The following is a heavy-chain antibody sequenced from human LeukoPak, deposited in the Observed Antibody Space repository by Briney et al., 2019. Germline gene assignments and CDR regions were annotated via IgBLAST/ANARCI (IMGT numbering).Heavy chain of an antibody. D-gene: IGHD5-18*01. CDR2: IWHDGGTK. Sequence: GGSLRLSCAASGFTFSNYGMHWVRQAPGKGLEWVAVIWHDGGTKFYADSVKGRFAISRGNSKNTLYLQMNSLRAEDTAIYYCAEDLIAYSYGYAGRSNFDYWGQGTLVTVSS. CDR1: GFTFSNYG. CDR3: AEDLIAYSYGYAGRSNFDY. J-gene: IGHJ4*02. V-gene: IGHV3-33*06.